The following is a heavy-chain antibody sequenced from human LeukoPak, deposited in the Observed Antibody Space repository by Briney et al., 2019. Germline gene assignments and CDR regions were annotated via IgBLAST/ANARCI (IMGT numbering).Heavy chain of an antibody. CDR1: GFTFSSYA. CDR2: ISGSGGST. CDR3: AKDVLRELWPVGH. D-gene: IGHD3-16*01. V-gene: IGHV3-23*01. Sequence: AGGSLRLSCAASGFTFSSYAMSWVRQAPGKGLEWVSAISGSGGSTYYADSVKGRFTISRDNSKNTLYLQMNSLIAEDTAVYYCAKDVLRELWPVGHWGQGTLVTVSS. J-gene: IGHJ4*02.